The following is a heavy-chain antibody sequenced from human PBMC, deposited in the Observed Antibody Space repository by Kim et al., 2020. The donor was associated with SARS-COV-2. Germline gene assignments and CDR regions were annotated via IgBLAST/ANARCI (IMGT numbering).Heavy chain of an antibody. D-gene: IGHD1-26*01. J-gene: IGHJ3*02. V-gene: IGHV3-48*02. Sequence: YADSVKGRFTISRDNAKNSLYLQMNSLRDEDTAVYYCARDLVGAHAFDIWGQGTMVTVSS. CDR3: ARDLVGAHAFDI.